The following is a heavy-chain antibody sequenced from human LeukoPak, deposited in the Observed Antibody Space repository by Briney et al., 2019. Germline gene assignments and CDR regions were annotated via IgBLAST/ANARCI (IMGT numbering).Heavy chain of an antibody. CDR1: GYTFTSYG. Sequence: ASVKVSCKASGYTFTSYGISWVRQAPGRGLEWMGWISAYNGNTNYAQKLQGRVTMTTDTSTSTAYMELRSLRSDDTAVYYCAREDRDYYYYGMDVWGQGTTVTVSS. CDR3: AREDRDYYYYGMDV. J-gene: IGHJ6*02. CDR2: ISAYNGNT. V-gene: IGHV1-18*01.